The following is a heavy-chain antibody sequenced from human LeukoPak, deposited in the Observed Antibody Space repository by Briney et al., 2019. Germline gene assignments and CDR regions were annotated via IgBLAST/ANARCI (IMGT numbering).Heavy chain of an antibody. CDR3: ARQGGGFWYFDL. Sequence: SETLSLTCTVSGGSISSYYWSWIRQPPGEGLEWIGYIYYSGSTNYNPSLKSRVTISVDTSKNQFSLKLSSVTAADTAVYYCARQGGGFWYFDLRGRGTLVTVSS. CDR2: IYYSGST. D-gene: IGHD6-25*01. CDR1: GGSISSYY. V-gene: IGHV4-59*08. J-gene: IGHJ2*01.